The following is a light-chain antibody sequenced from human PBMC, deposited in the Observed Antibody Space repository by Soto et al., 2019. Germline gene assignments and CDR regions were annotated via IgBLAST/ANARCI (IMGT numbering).Light chain of an antibody. CDR3: QQRSNWHPQLP. Sequence: EIVLTQSPATLSLSPGERATLSCRASQSVSSYLAWYQQKPGQAPRLLIYDASNRATGIPARFSGSGSGTDFTLTISSREPEDFAVYYSQQRSNWHPQLPVGGGTKVDSK. CDR2: DAS. V-gene: IGKV3-11*01. J-gene: IGKJ4*01. CDR1: QSVSSY.